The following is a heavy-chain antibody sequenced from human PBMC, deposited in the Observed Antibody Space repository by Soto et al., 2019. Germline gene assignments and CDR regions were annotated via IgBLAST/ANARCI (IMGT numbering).Heavy chain of an antibody. Sequence: PGGSLRLSCAASGFTFDDYAMHWVRQAPGKGLEWVSGISWSSSSIDYADSVKGRFTISRDNAKNSLYLQMNSLRAEDTAVYYCARGEEGYSSSWYVNHSYYMDVSGKGPTVTGSS. D-gene: IGHD6-13*01. CDR3: ARGEEGYSSSWYVNHSYYMDV. V-gene: IGHV3-9*01. CDR1: GFTFDDYA. J-gene: IGHJ6*03. CDR2: ISWSSSSI.